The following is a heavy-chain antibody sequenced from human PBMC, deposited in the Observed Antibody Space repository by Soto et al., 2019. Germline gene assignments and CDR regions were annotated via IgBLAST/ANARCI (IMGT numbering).Heavy chain of an antibody. V-gene: IGHV3-30-3*01. CDR1: GFTFSNFA. Sequence: QVQLVESGGGVVQPGRSLRLSCAASGFTFSNFAVIWVRQAPGKGLEWVAVMSSDVNNEKHADSVKGRFTISRDNSKKTLYLQMNSLTSDDTAVYYCARVSTSRGAFYFDYWGQGTLVTVSS. CDR3: ARVSTSRGAFYFDY. CDR2: MSSDVNNE. D-gene: IGHD3-16*01. J-gene: IGHJ4*02.